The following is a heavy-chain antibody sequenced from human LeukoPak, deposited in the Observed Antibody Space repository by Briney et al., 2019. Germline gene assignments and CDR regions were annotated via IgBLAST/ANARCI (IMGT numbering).Heavy chain of an antibody. CDR2: FYYSGSA. V-gene: IGHV4-61*01. CDR3: ARDTSDP. CDR1: GVSVSDINYY. Sequence: SETLSLTCIVSGVSVSDINYYWGWIRQPPGKELEYIGNFYYSGSANYNPSLGSRVTISVGTSKNQISLNLTSVTTADTAIYYCARDTSDPWGQGTLVTVSS. J-gene: IGHJ5*02.